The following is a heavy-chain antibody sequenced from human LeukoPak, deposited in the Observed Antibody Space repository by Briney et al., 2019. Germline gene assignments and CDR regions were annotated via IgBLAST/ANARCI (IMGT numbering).Heavy chain of an antibody. V-gene: IGHV3-30*02. CDR3: AKLYLRLTAGRAF. D-gene: IGHD3-10*01. J-gene: IGHJ4*02. CDR1: GFTFSSYG. CDR2: IRYDGSNK. Sequence: AGGSLRLSCAASGFTFSSYGMHWVRQAPGKGLEWVAFIRYDGSNKYYADSVKGRFTISRDNSKNTLYLQMNSLRAEDTAVYYCAKLYLRLTAGRAFWGQGTLVTVSS.